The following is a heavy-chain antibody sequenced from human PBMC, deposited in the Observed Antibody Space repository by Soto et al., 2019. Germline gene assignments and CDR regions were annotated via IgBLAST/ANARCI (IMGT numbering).Heavy chain of an antibody. CDR3: ARILYDFWSGYYQYYMDV. D-gene: IGHD3-3*01. V-gene: IGHV3-7*01. Sequence: GGSLRLSCAASGFTFSSYWMSWVRQAPGKGLEWVANIKQDGIEKYYVDFVKGRFTISRDNAKNSLYLQMNSLRAEDTALYYCARILYDFWSGYYQYYMDVWGKGTTVTVSS. CDR2: IKQDGIEK. J-gene: IGHJ6*03. CDR1: GFTFSSYW.